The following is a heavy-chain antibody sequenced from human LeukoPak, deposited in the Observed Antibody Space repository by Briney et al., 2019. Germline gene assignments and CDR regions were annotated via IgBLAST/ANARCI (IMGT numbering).Heavy chain of an antibody. CDR2: ISGSGGST. CDR3: AKDRLGSSWSNQNY. CDR1: GLTFSSYA. D-gene: IGHD6-13*01. Sequence: GGSLRLSCAASGLTFSSYAMSWVRQAPGKGLEWVSAISGSGGSTYYADSVKGRFTISRDNSKNTLYLQMNSLRAEDTAVYYCAKDRLGSSWSNQNYWGQGTLVIVSS. J-gene: IGHJ4*02. V-gene: IGHV3-23*01.